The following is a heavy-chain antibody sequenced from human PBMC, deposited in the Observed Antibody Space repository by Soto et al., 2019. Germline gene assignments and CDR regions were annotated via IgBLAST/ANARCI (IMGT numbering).Heavy chain of an antibody. V-gene: IGHV6-1*01. CDR2: TYYRSKWNN. J-gene: IGHJ6*04. D-gene: IGHD7-27*01. CDR1: GDSVSSDTAV. CDR3: VGVPNFRGMDV. Sequence: SHTLSLTCSISGDSVSSDTAVWIWIRQSPSRGLEWLGRTYYRSKWNNDYALSVKSRITISPDTSQNQFSLDLDSVTPEDTAVYYCVGVPNFRGMDVWGNWSRVTV.